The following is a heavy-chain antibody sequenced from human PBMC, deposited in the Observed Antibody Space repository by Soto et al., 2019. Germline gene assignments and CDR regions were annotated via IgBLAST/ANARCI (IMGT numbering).Heavy chain of an antibody. CDR2: ISRSGGST. CDR1: AFTFSSYA. Sequence: GGSRRLDCAASAFTFSSYAMNWVGQGTGKGLEWVLAISRSGGSTYYAHSVMGRFTISRHNSKNTLYLQMTSLRAEDTAVYYCAKDPLGYYYYYLDVWGKGTTVTVPS. D-gene: IGHD3-16*01. J-gene: IGHJ6*03. V-gene: IGHV3-23*01. CDR3: AKDPLGYYYYYLDV.